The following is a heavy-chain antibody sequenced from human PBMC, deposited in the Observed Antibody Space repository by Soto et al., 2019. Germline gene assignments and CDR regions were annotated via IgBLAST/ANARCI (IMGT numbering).Heavy chain of an antibody. Sequence: GGSLRLSCAASGFTFSSYGMHWVRQAPGKGLEWVAVISYDGSNKYYADSVKGRFTISRDNSKNTLYLQMNSLRAEDTAVYYCAKDRGFTRGSSIAAPDQNYGMDVWGQGTTVTVSS. CDR2: ISYDGSNK. J-gene: IGHJ6*02. D-gene: IGHD6-6*01. V-gene: IGHV3-30*18. CDR3: AKDRGFTRGSSIAAPDQNYGMDV. CDR1: GFTFSSYG.